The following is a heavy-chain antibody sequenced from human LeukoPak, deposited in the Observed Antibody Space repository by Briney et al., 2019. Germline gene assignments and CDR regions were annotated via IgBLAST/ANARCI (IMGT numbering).Heavy chain of an antibody. CDR3: SGRDSSRSPRAN. V-gene: IGHV3-7*01. J-gene: IGHJ4*02. CDR1: GLTFIDFW. CDR2: IKPDGSEK. Sequence: PGGSLRLSCATSGLTFIDFWMNWVRQAPGRGLEWVANIKPDGSEKYYVDSVKGRFAISRDNAKNEVYLEMNSLRAEDTGVYYCSGRDSSRSPRANWGQGTLVSVSS. D-gene: IGHD2-2*01.